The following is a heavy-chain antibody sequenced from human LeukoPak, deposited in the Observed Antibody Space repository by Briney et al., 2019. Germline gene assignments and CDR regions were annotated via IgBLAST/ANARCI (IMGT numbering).Heavy chain of an antibody. D-gene: IGHD3-9*01. J-gene: IGHJ4*02. CDR2: ISSSGSTI. Sequence: GGSLRLSCAASGFTFSSYEMNWVRQAPGKGLEWVSYISSSGSTIYYADSVKGRFTISRDNAKNSLYLQMNSLRADDTAVYYCARVLYYDILRGLGTFDYWGQGTLVTVSS. CDR3: ARVLYYDILRGLGTFDY. CDR1: GFTFSSYE. V-gene: IGHV3-48*03.